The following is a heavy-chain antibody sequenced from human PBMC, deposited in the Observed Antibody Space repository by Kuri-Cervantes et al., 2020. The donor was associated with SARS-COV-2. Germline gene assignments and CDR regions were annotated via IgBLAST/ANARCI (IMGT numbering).Heavy chain of an antibody. J-gene: IGHJ3*02. V-gene: IGHV1-18*01. CDR2: ISANNGNT. D-gene: IGHD2-2*01. Sequence: ASVKVSCKASGYTFTSYGISWVRQAPGQGLEWMGWISANNGNTNYAQKLQGRDNMTTDTSMSTAYMEQRSTRSDDTVVYYCAGDGGCSSTSCYLKCVLNRGGDAFDIWGQGTMVTVSS. CDR3: AGDGGCSSTSCYLKCVLNRGGDAFDI. CDR1: GYTFTSYG.